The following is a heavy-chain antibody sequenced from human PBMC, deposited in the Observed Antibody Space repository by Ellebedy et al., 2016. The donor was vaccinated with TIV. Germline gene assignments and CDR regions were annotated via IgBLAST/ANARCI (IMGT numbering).Heavy chain of an antibody. J-gene: IGHJ5*02. D-gene: IGHD6-6*01. Sequence: AASVKVSCKASGYTFTSYGISWVRQAPGQGLEWMGWISAYNGNTNYAQKFQGRVTITADKSTSTAYMDLSSLRSGDTAVYYCARVEYSSSSGWWFDPWGQGTLVTVSS. V-gene: IGHV1-18*01. CDR1: GYTFTSYG. CDR3: ARVEYSSSSGWWFDP. CDR2: ISAYNGNT.